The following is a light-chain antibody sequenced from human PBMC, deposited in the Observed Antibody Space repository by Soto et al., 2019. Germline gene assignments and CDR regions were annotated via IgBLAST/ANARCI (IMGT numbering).Light chain of an antibody. V-gene: IGKV3-15*01. CDR2: GAS. CDR3: HQRQYWPPIT. Sequence: EIVMTQSPATLSVSPGERATLSCRASQSVRTNLAWYQHKPGQSPRLLIYGASNRATGFPARFSGSGSGTEFTLTISSLEPEDFAVYYCHQRQYWPPITFGQGTRLEIK. CDR1: QSVRTN. J-gene: IGKJ5*01.